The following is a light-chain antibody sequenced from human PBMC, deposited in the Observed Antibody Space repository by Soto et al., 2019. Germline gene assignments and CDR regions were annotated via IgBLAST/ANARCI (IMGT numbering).Light chain of an antibody. Sequence: EVVMTQSPATLSVSRGGTSTLACTASQSIGRSLALYQQKPAQAPRILIYRASTRATGVPARFSGSGSGTEFTLTISRLQYEDFAVYYCQQYYNWRPRFGQGTRLEI. CDR1: QSIGRS. CDR2: RAS. CDR3: QQYYNWRPR. V-gene: IGKV3-15*01. J-gene: IGKJ5*01.